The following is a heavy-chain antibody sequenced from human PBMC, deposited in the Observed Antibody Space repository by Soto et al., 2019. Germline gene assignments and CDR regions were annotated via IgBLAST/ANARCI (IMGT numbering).Heavy chain of an antibody. CDR3: ARDRVAAAGYYYYGMDA. J-gene: IGHJ6*02. CDR1: GFTFSSYA. D-gene: IGHD6-13*01. Sequence: GGSLRLSCAASGFTFSSYAMHWVRQAPGKGLEWVAVISYDGSNKYYADSVKGRFTISRDNSKNTLYLQMNSLRAEDTAVYYCARDRVAAAGYYYYGMDAWGQGTXVTV. V-gene: IGHV3-30-3*01. CDR2: ISYDGSNK.